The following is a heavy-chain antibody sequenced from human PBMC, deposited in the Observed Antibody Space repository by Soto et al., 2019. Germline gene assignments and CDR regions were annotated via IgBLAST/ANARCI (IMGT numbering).Heavy chain of an antibody. CDR3: LRSGTSYGSDYYYNTGV. Sequence: LVESGGGVAQPGRSLRLSCAASAFTFRSYGMHWVRQAPGKGPEWVAVISHDGSNKYYADSVKGRFTISRDNSKNTLYLQMNSLRAEDTAVYYCLRSGTSYGSDYYYNTGVWGEGTTVTVSS. V-gene: IGHV3-30*03. J-gene: IGHJ6*04. CDR1: AFTFRSYG. D-gene: IGHD3-10*01. CDR2: ISHDGSNK.